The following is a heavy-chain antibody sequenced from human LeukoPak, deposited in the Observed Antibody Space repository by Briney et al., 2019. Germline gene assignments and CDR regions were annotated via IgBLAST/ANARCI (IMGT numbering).Heavy chain of an antibody. Sequence: SETLSLTCTVSGGSISSYYWSWIRQPAGKGLEWIGRIYTSGSTNYNPSLKSRVTMSVDTSKNQFSLKLSSVTAADTAVYYCASGYYDSSGTFMDYWGQGTLVTVSS. D-gene: IGHD3-22*01. CDR2: IYTSGST. J-gene: IGHJ4*02. CDR1: GGSISSYY. V-gene: IGHV4-4*07. CDR3: ASGYYDSSGTFMDY.